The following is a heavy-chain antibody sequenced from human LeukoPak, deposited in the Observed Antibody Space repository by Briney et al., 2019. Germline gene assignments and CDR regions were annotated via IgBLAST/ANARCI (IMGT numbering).Heavy chain of an antibody. Sequence: SETLSLTCTVSGDSVSNGNYYWSWLRQPPGKALEWLGYIYYTGKTYYNPSPEGRVTILVDTSRNHFSVKLSSVTAADTAVYYCVRSQNYYGSGDYWSQGTLVTVSS. CDR3: VRSQNYYGSGDY. V-gene: IGHV4-61*03. J-gene: IGHJ4*02. D-gene: IGHD3-10*01. CDR2: IYYTGKT. CDR1: GDSVSNGNYY.